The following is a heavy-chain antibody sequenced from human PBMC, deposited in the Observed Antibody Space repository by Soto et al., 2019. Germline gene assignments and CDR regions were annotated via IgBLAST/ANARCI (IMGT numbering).Heavy chain of an antibody. CDR2: IYYSGST. J-gene: IGHJ4*02. CDR1: GGSISSSSYY. D-gene: IGHD3-22*01. V-gene: IGHV4-39*01. Sequence: PSETLSLTCTVSGGSISSSSYYWGWIRQPPGKGLEWIGSIYYSGSTYYNPSLKSRVTISVDTSKNQFSLKLSSVTAADTAVYYCARYYYDSSGYPTLYYFDYWGQGTLVTVSS. CDR3: ARYYYDSSGYPTLYYFDY.